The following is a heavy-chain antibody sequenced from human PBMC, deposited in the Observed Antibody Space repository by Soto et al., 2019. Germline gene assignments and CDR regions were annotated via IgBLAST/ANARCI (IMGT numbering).Heavy chain of an antibody. CDR1: GFTFSSYD. V-gene: IGHV3-13*01. D-gene: IGHD3-10*01. CDR3: ARGPGGYGSGSYFYYYMDV. Sequence: PGGSLRLSCAASGFTFSSYDMHWVRQATGKGLEWVSAIGTAGDTYYPGSVKGRFTISRENAKNSLYLQMNSLRAGDTAVYYCARGPGGYGSGSYFYYYMDVWGKGTTVTVSS. J-gene: IGHJ6*03. CDR2: IGTAGDT.